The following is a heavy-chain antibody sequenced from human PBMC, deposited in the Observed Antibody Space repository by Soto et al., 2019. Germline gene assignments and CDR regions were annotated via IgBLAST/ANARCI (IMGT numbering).Heavy chain of an antibody. CDR1: GFTFSSYG. CDR3: AKEGGRYCSGGSCYQPDDAFDI. J-gene: IGHJ3*02. CDR2: ISYDGSNK. D-gene: IGHD2-15*01. V-gene: IGHV3-30*18. Sequence: GGSLRLSCAASGFTFSSYGMHWVRQAPGKGLEWVAVISYDGSNKYYADSVKGRFTISRDNSKNTLYLQMNSLRAEDTAVYYCAKEGGRYCSGGSCYQPDDAFDIWGQGTMVT.